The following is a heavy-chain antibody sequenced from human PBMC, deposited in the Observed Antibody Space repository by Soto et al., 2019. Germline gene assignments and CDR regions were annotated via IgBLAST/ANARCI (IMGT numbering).Heavy chain of an antibody. CDR2: ISGSAGST. V-gene: IGHV3-23*01. J-gene: IGHJ4*02. CDR3: AKFYGLDY. D-gene: IGHD4-17*01. Sequence: GGSLRLSCTASGFTFSSYAMSWVRQAPGRGLEWVSAISGSAGSTYYANSVKGRFTISRDNSKDTLYLQMNSLRAEDTAVYYCAKFYGLDYWGQGTLVTVSS. CDR1: GFTFSSYA.